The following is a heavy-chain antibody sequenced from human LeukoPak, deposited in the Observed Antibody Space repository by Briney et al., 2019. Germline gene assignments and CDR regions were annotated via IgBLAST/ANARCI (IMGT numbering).Heavy chain of an antibody. J-gene: IGHJ4*02. Sequence: ASVKVSCKASGYTFTSYGFSSVRQAPGQGLGWMGWISAHNGNTNYAQKLQGRVTMTTDTSTSTAYMELRSLRSDDTAVYYCARDGGAAAGLDFDYWGQGTLVTVSS. CDR2: ISAHNGNT. V-gene: IGHV1-18*01. CDR3: ARDGGAAAGLDFDY. CDR1: GYTFTSYG. D-gene: IGHD6-13*01.